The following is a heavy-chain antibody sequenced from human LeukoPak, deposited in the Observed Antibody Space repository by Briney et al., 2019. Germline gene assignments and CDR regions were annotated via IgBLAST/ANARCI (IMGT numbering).Heavy chain of an antibody. D-gene: IGHD4-17*01. CDR1: GGSISSGGYY. CDR3: ARGYRSGDSAHFDY. V-gene: IGHV4-31*03. Sequence: SETLSLTCTVSGGSISSGGYYWSWIRQHPGKGLEWIGYIYYSGSTYYNPSLKSRVTISVDTSKNQFSLKLSSVTAADTAVYYCARGYRSGDSAHFDYWGQGTLVTVSS. CDR2: IYYSGST. J-gene: IGHJ4*02.